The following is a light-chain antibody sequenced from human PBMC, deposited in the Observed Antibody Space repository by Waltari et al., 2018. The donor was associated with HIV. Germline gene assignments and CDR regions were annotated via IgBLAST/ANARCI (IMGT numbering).Light chain of an antibody. Sequence: QSVLSQPPSASGTPGQRVTFSCSGSSSNIGSNHVSWYQQFPGTAPKLLIYRNYHRPSGGPDRFSGSKSGTSASLAISGLRSEDEADYYCAVWDVSLNGRVFGGGTKLTVL. CDR2: RNY. CDR1: SSNIGSNH. CDR3: AVWDVSLNGRV. V-gene: IGLV1-47*01. J-gene: IGLJ3*02.